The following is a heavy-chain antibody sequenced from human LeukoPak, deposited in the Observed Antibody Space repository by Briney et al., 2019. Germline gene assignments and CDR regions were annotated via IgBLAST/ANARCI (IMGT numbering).Heavy chain of an antibody. D-gene: IGHD5-18*01. CDR3: ARLRGGVQLWGD. J-gene: IGHJ4*02. CDR2: INYSGTT. Sequence: PSETLSLTCTVSSGSFSSRSYYCGWIRQPPGMGLEWIATINYSGTTYYNPSLKSRVTASVDTSKNQFYLKLSSVTAADTAVYYYARLRGGVQLWGDWGQGTLVSVSS. V-gene: IGHV4-39*01. CDR1: SGSFSSRSYY.